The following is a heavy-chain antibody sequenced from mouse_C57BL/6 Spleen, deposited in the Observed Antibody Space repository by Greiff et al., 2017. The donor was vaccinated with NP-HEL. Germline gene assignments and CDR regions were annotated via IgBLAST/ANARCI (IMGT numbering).Heavy chain of an antibody. CDR3: ARHYYGSSSYYFDY. CDR2: ISSGSSTI. D-gene: IGHD1-1*01. V-gene: IGHV5-17*01. Sequence: EVMLVESGGGLVKPGGSLKLSCAASGFTFSDYGMHWVRQAPEKGLEWVAYISSGSSTIYYADTVKGRFTISRDNAKNTLFLQMTSLRSEDTAMYYCARHYYGSSSYYFDYWGQGTTLTVSS. J-gene: IGHJ2*01. CDR1: GFTFSDYG.